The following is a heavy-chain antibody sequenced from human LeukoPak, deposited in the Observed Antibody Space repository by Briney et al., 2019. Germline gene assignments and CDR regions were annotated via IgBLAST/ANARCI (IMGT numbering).Heavy chain of an antibody. CDR1: GGSISSYY. CDR2: IYHTGST. Sequence: SETLSLTCTVSGGSISSYYWSWIRQPPGKGLEWIAYIYHTGSTDSNPSLRSRVTILLDTSKNQFSLKLNSVTAADTAVYYCARRWVYDKRAFDAWGQGALVTVSS. J-gene: IGHJ3*01. CDR3: ARRWVYDKRAFDA. D-gene: IGHD3-16*01. V-gene: IGHV4-59*08.